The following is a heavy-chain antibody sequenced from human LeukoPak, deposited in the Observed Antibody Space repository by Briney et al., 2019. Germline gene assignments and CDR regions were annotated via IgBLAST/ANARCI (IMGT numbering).Heavy chain of an antibody. CDR2: IFYSGST. Sequence: PSETLSLTCTVSGGSIVSYYWTWIRQPPGKGLEWIGYIFYSGSTNYNPSLKSRATISVDTSKNQFSLKLSSVTAADTALYYCARERYDYGSGSFFDYWGQGTLVTVSS. D-gene: IGHD3-10*01. CDR1: GGSIVSYY. CDR3: ARERYDYGSGSFFDY. V-gene: IGHV4-59*01. J-gene: IGHJ4*02.